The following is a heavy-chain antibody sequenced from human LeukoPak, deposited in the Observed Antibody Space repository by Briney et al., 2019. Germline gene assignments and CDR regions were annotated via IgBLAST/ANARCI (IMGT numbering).Heavy chain of an antibody. CDR1: GFTFSSYA. Sequence: GGSLRLSCAASGFTFSSYAMSWVRQAPGKGLEWVSAISGSGGSTYHADSVKGRFTISRDNSKNTLYLQMNSLRAEDTAVYYCAKPGRYCSGGSCRKGVDAFDIWGQGTMVTVSS. D-gene: IGHD2-15*01. CDR3: AKPGRYCSGGSCRKGVDAFDI. V-gene: IGHV3-23*01. J-gene: IGHJ3*02. CDR2: ISGSGGST.